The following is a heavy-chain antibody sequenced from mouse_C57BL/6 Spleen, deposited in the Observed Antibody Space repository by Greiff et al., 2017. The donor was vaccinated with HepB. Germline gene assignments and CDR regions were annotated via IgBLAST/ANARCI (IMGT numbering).Heavy chain of an antibody. CDR1: GYTFTSYW. D-gene: IGHD1-1*01. J-gene: IGHJ2*01. V-gene: IGHV1S81*02. CDR3: ARIKKIVATYFDY. Sequence: QVQLQQPGADLVKAGASVKMSCKASGYTFTSYWMHWVKQRLGQGLEWFAETNPTNGRTYYNEKFKSKATLTVDNSSSTAYMLLSGPTFEDSAVYYCARIKKIVATYFDYWGQGTTLTVSS. CDR2: TNPTNGRT.